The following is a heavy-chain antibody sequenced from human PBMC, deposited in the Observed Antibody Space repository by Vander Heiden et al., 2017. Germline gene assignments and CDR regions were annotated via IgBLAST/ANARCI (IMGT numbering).Heavy chain of an antibody. D-gene: IGHD3-3*01. CDR2: ILYDGSNK. CDR1: GLSLSSYC. V-gene: IGHV3-30*18. Sequence: QVQLVESAGGVVQPGRYLRLSCAAYGLSLSSYCVHWVRQGPGKGLEWVEVILYDGSNKYYADSVKGRFTISRDNSKNTVSLQMNSLRAEDTGVDYCAKDMDDFWTRATVYFYYGLDVWGQGTTVTVYS. CDR3: AKDMDDFWTRATVYFYYGLDV. J-gene: IGHJ6*02.